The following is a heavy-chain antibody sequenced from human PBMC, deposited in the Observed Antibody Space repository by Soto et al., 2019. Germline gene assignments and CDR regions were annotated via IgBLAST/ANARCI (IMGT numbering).Heavy chain of an antibody. CDR1: GGSFSGYY. D-gene: IGHD3-10*01. CDR2: INDSGST. Sequence: QVQLQQWGTGLLNPSETLSLTCAIYGGSFSGYYWSWIRQPPGKGLEWIGEINDSGSTNYNPSLKSRVTISVDTSKNQFSLKLSSVTAADKAVYYCARGLILWYGELSRRGDQYYYMDVWGKGTTVTVSS. CDR3: ARGLILWYGELSRRGDQYYYMDV. V-gene: IGHV4-34*01. J-gene: IGHJ6*03.